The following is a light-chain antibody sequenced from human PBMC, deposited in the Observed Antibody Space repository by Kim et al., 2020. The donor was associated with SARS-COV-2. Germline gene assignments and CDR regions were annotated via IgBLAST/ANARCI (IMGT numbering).Light chain of an antibody. CDR1: NSTIGNNA. V-gene: IGLV1-36*01. J-gene: IGLJ2*01. CDR2: FDD. Sequence: QGVTVSCSGSNSTIGNNAVNWYQQLPGKAPKLLIYFDDLLPSGVSDRFSGSKSGTSASLAISGLQFEDEADYYCEAWDDRLSAYVFGGGTQLTVL. CDR3: EAWDDRLSAYV.